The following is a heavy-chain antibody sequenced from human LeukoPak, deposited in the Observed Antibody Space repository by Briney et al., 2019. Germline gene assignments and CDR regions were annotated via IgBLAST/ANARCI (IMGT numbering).Heavy chain of an antibody. V-gene: IGHV4-4*07. J-gene: IGHJ4*02. CDR2: IYTSGST. CDR1: GGSITIYY. CDR3: ARDQWDSSGYFYY. Sequence: SSETLSLTCTVSGGSITIYYWSWIRQPAGKGLEWIGRIYTSGSTNYNPSLKSRVTMSVDTSKNQFSLKLSSVTAADTAVYYCARDQWDSSGYFYYWGQGTLVTVSS. D-gene: IGHD3-22*01.